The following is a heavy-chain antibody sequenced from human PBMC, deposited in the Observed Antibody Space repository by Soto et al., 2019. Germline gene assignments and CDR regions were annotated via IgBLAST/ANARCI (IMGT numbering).Heavy chain of an antibody. J-gene: IGHJ3*01. CDR3: ARQALNDYAGARETFDV. CDR1: GGSISSSY. D-gene: IGHD4-17*01. CDR2: IYYSGST. Sequence: PSETLSLTCSVSGGSISSSYWSWIRQTPGKGLEWIGHIYYSGSTDYNPSLKSRVTMSVGASKNQFSLELNSVTAADTAVYYCARQALNDYAGARETFDVWAQGTMVTVSS. V-gene: IGHV4-59*08.